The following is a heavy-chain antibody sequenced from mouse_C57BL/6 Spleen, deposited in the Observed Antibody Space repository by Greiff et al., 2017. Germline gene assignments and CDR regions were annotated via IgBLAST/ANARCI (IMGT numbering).Heavy chain of an antibody. V-gene: IGHV1-18*01. J-gene: IGHJ1*03. CDR3: ARGNWDGWYFDV. D-gene: IGHD4-1*02. CDR2: INPNNGGT. CDR1: GYTFTDYN. Sequence: VQLQQSGPELVKPGASVKIPCKASGYTFTDYNMDWVKQSHGKSLEWIGDINPNNGGTIYNQKFKGKATLTVAKSSSTAYMELRSLTSEDTAVYYCARGNWDGWYFDVWGTGTTVTVSS.